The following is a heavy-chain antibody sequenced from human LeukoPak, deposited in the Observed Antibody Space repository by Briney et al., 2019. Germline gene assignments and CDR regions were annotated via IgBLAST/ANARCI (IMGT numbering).Heavy chain of an antibody. CDR2: INHSGST. Sequence: SETLSLTCAVYGGSFYGYYWSWIRQPPGKGLEWIGEINHSGSTNYNPSLKSRVTISVDTSKNQFSLKLSSVTAADTAVYYCARVYYSSSYDYWYFDLWGRGTLVTVSS. J-gene: IGHJ2*01. CDR3: ARVYYSSSYDYWYFDL. D-gene: IGHD6-13*01. CDR1: GGSFYGYY. V-gene: IGHV4-34*01.